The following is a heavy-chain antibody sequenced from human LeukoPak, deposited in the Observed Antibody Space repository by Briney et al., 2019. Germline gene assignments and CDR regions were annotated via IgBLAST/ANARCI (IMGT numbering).Heavy chain of an antibody. J-gene: IGHJ5*02. CDR1: GGSISSYY. D-gene: IGHD2-2*01. V-gene: IGHV4-59*01. CDR3: ARINIVVVPAAIWFDP. CDR2: IYYSGST. Sequence: SETLSLTCTVSGGSISSYYWSWIRQPPGKGLEWIGDIYYSGSTNYNPSLKSRVTISVDTSKNQFSLKLSSVTAADTAVYYCARINIVVVPAAIWFDPWGQGTLVTVSS.